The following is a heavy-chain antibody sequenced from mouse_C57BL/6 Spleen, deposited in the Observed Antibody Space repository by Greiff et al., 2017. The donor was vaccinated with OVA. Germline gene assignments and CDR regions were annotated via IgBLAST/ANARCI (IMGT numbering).Heavy chain of an antibody. J-gene: IGHJ3*01. CDR2: IYPGDGDT. D-gene: IGHD1-1*01. V-gene: IGHV1-80*01. CDR3: ARDDYGSSFGFAY. CDR1: GYAFSSYW. Sequence: VKLMESGAELVKPGASVKISCKASGYAFSSYWMNWVKQRPGKGLEWIGQIYPGDGDTNYNGKFKGKATLTADKSSSTAYMQLSSLTSEDSAVYFCARDDYGSSFGFAYWGQGTLVTVSA.